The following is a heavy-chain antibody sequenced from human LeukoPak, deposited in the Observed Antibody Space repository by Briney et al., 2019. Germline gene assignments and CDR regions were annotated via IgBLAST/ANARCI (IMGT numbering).Heavy chain of an antibody. CDR2: IYYSGST. D-gene: IGHD6-19*01. CDR1: GGSISSGGYY. J-gene: IGHJ3*02. V-gene: IGHV4-31*03. CDR3: ARAPPTIAVAGSAFDI. Sequence: PSQTRSLTCTVSGGSISSGGYYWSWIRQQPGKGLEWFGYIYYSGSTYYNPSLKSRITISVDTSKNQFSLKMSSVTAADTAVYYCARAPPTIAVAGSAFDIWGQGTMVTVSS.